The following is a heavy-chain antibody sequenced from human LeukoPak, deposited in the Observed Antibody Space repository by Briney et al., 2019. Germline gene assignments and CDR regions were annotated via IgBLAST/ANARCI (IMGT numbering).Heavy chain of an antibody. V-gene: IGHV3-23*01. CDR1: GFTFSNYA. D-gene: IGHD2-15*01. Sequence: GGSLRLSCAASGFTFSNYAMSWVRQAPGKGLEWVSTITGSGVGTYYADSVKGRFTVSRDNSKNTQYLQMSGLRAEDTAVYYCARDRGSDDPIDYWGQGTPVTVSS. J-gene: IGHJ4*02. CDR3: ARDRGSDDPIDY. CDR2: ITGSGVGT.